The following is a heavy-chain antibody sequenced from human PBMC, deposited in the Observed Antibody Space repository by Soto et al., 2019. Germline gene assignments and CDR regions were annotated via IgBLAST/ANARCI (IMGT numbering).Heavy chain of an antibody. CDR3: ARARYCSGGSCYSYYYYGMDV. CDR1: GGTFSSYT. D-gene: IGHD2-15*01. Sequence: QVQLVQSGAEVKKPGSSVKVSCKASGGTFSSYTISWVRQAPGQGLEWMGRIIPILGIANYAQKFQGRVTITADKSTXXAXMXXSSLRSEDTAVYYCARARYCSGGSCYSYYYYGMDVWGQGTTVTVSS. CDR2: IIPILGIA. V-gene: IGHV1-69*02. J-gene: IGHJ6*02.